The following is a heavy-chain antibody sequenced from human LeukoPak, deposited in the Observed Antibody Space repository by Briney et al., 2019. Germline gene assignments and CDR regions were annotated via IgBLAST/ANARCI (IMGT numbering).Heavy chain of an antibody. CDR1: GFTFSSYS. CDR3: AKEGACYDSCGYYDY. D-gene: IGHD3-22*01. Sequence: PGGSLRLSCAASGFTFSSYSMNWVRQAPGKGLEWVSSISSSSSYIYYADSVKGRFTISRDNAKNSLYLQMNSLRAEDTAVYYCAKEGACYDSCGYYDYWGQGTLVTVSS. V-gene: IGHV3-21*01. J-gene: IGHJ4*02. CDR2: ISSSSSYI.